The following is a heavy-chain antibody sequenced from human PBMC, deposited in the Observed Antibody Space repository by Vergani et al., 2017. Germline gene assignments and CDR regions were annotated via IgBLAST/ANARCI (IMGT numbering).Heavy chain of an antibody. CDR2: INHSGST. CDR1: GGSFSGYY. D-gene: IGHD3-22*01. CDR3: ARGYYYDSSGDYYLDS. J-gene: IGHJ4*02. V-gene: IGHV4-34*01. Sequence: QVQLQQWGAGLLKPSETLSLTCAVYGGSFSGYYWSWIRQPPGKGLEWVGEINHSGSTNYNPSLKSRVTISVDTSKNQFSLQLSSVTAADTAVYYCARGYYYDSSGDYYLDSWGQGTLVTVSS.